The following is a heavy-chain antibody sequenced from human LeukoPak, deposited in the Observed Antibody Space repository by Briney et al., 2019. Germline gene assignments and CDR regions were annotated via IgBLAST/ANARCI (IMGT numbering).Heavy chain of an antibody. J-gene: IGHJ3*02. CDR3: AGRTLRYFDWLEDAFDI. Sequence: NPSETLSLTCTGSGGSISSYYWSWIRQPAGMGLEWIGRIYTSGSTNYNPSLKSRVTMSVDTSKNQFSLKLSSVTAADTAVYYCAGRTLRYFDWLEDAFDIWGQGTMVTVSS. CDR1: GGSISSYY. D-gene: IGHD3-9*01. V-gene: IGHV4-4*07. CDR2: IYTSGST.